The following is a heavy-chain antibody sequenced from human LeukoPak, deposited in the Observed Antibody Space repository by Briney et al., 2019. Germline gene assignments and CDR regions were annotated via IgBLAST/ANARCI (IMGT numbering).Heavy chain of an antibody. J-gene: IGHJ4*02. D-gene: IGHD5-12*01. CDR2: ISSSGSTI. Sequence: GGSLRLSCAASGFTFSEYYMSWIRQAPGKGLEWVSYISSSGSTIYYADSVKGRFTISRDNAKNSLYLQMNSLRAEDTAVYYCASTVRDGVATIRKKNDYWGQGTLVTVSS. V-gene: IGHV3-11*01. CDR1: GFTFSEYY. CDR3: ASTVRDGVATIRKKNDY.